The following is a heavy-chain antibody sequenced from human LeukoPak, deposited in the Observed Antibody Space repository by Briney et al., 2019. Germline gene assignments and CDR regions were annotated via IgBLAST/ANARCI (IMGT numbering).Heavy chain of an antibody. CDR3: ARWGTTQNSSGYYFDAFDI. CDR1: GFTFSSYW. V-gene: IGHV3-74*01. D-gene: IGHD3-22*01. J-gene: IGHJ3*02. CDR2: INSDGSTT. Sequence: PGGSLRLSCAASGFTFSSYWMHWVRQAPGKGLVWVSRINSDGSTTNYADSVKGRFTISRDNSKNTLYLQMNSLRAEDTAVYCCARWGTTQNSSGYYFDAFDIWGQGTMVTVSS.